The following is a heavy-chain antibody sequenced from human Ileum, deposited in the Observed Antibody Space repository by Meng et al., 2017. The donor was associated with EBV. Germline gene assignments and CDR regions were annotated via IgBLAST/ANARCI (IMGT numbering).Heavy chain of an antibody. CDR3: ATRVAAVKYYFDY. CDR2: MYYSGST. D-gene: IGHD6-19*01. V-gene: IGHV4-39*07. CDR1: GGSISNENDY. Sequence: LQLEASGPGLVNPPETLSLTCTVSGGSISNENDYWGWIRQPPGKGLEWIGSMYYSGSTYYNPSLKSRVTMSLDTSKNQFSLQLTSVTAADTALYYCATRVAAVKYYFDYWGQGTLVTVSS. J-gene: IGHJ4*02.